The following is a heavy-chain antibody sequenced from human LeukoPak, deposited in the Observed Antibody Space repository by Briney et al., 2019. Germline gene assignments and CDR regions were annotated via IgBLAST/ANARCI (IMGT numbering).Heavy chain of an antibody. J-gene: IGHJ2*01. V-gene: IGHV4-4*07. CDR1: GGSISSYY. D-gene: IGHD4-17*01. Sequence: PSETLSLTCTVSGGSISSYYWSWIRQPAGKGLEWIGRIYTSGSTNYNPSLKSRVTMSVDTSKNQFSLKLSSVTAADTAVYYCARDPPYGDYWYFDLWGRGTLVTVSS. CDR3: ARDPPYGDYWYFDL. CDR2: IYTSGST.